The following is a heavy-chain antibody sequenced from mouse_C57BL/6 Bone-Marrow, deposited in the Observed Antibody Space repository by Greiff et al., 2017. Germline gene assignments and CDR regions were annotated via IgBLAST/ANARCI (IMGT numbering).Heavy chain of an antibody. CDR2: FYPGSGSI. V-gene: IGHV1-62-2*01. CDR3: ARHEAGTTVVATGSYFDY. J-gene: IGHJ2*01. CDR1: GYTFTEYT. Sequence: VQLVESGAELVKPGASVKLSCKASGYTFTEYTIHWVKQRSGQGLEWIGWFYPGSGSIKYNEKFKDKATLTADKSSSTVYMELSRLTSEDSAVYFCARHEAGTTVVATGSYFDYWGQGTTLTVSS. D-gene: IGHD1-1*01.